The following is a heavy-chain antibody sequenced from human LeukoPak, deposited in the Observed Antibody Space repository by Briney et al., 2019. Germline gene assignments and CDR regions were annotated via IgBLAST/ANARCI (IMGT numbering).Heavy chain of an antibody. V-gene: IGHV1-8*03. CDR2: MNPNSGNT. D-gene: IGHD6-19*01. CDR3: ARGIRIAVAGTDDAFDI. CDR1: GYTFTSYD. J-gene: IGHJ3*02. Sequence: GASVKVSCKASGYTFTSYDINWVRQATGQGLEWMGWMNPNSGNTGYAQKFQGRVTITRNTSISTAYMELSSLRSEDTAVYYCARGIRIAVAGTDDAFDIWGQGTMVTVSS.